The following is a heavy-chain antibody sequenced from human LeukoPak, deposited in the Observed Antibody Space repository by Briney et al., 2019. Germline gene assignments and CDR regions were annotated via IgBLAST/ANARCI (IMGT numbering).Heavy chain of an antibody. CDR3: ARGVGSSSFATLPTIPFDP. J-gene: IGHJ5*02. Sequence: SETLSLTCTVSGGSISSYYWSWIRQPAGKGLEWIGSIYHSGSTYYNPSLKSRVTISVDTSKNQFSLKLSSVTAADTAVYYCARGVGSSSFATLPTIPFDPWGQGTLVTVSS. CDR1: GGSISSYY. CDR2: IYHSGST. V-gene: IGHV4-4*07. D-gene: IGHD6-6*01.